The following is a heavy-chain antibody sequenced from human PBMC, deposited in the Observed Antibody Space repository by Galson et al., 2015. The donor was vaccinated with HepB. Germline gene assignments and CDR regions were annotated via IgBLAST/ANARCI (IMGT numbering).Heavy chain of an antibody. CDR2: ITYDGSNT. D-gene: IGHD3-10*01. V-gene: IGHV3-30-3*01. CDR1: GFTFSTHA. Sequence: SLRLSCAASGFTFSTHAMHWVRQAPGKGLEWVAIITYDGSNTYYADSVKGRFTISRDNSKDTLSLQMNSLRADDTAVYYCARDIYLNGSGSLPNHEYSVQASLGTVSPGCASNPTLFDP. J-gene: IGHJ5*02. CDR3: ARDIYLNGSGSLPNHEYSVQASLGTVSPGCASNPTLFDP.